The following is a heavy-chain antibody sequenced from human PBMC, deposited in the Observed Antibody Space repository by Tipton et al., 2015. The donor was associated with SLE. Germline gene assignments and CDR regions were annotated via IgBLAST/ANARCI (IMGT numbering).Heavy chain of an antibody. CDR2: IYYSGFT. Sequence: TLSLTCTVSGGSISSDYWSWIRQPPGKGLEWIGYIYYSGFTDYNPSLKSRVTMSLDTSKNQFSMKMSSVTAADTAVYYCARVLSLGHLPHYFDNRGQRTLVPVTA. CDR3: ARVLSLGHLPHYFDN. D-gene: IGHD3-10*01. J-gene: IGHJ4*02. CDR1: GGSISSDY. V-gene: IGHV4-59*13.